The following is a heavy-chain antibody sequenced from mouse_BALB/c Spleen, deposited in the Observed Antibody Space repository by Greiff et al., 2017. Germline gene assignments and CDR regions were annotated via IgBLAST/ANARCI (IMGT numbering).Heavy chain of an antibody. CDR2: IDPANGNT. Sequence: VQLQQSGAELVKPGASVKLSCTASGFNIKDTYMHWVKQRPEKGLEWIGRIDPANGNTKYDPKFQGKATITADTSSNTAYLQLSSLTSEDTAVYYCAYYAFDVWGAGTTVTVSS. CDR3: AYYAFDV. V-gene: IGHV14-3*02. CDR1: GFNIKDTY. J-gene: IGHJ1*01. D-gene: IGHD1-1*01.